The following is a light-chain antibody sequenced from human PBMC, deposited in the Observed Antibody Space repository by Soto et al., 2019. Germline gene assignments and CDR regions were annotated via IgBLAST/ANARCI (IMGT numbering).Light chain of an antibody. CDR2: DAS. Sequence: EFVLTQSPATRSLSPGERATLYCRASQSVSSYLAWYQQKPGQAPRLLIYDASNRATGIPARFSGSGSGTDFTLTISSLEPEDFAVYYCQQRSNWLTFGGGTKVDI. J-gene: IGKJ4*01. V-gene: IGKV3-11*01. CDR1: QSVSSY. CDR3: QQRSNWLT.